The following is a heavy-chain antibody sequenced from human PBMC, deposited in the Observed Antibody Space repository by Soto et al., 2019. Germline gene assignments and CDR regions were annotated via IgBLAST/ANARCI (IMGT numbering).Heavy chain of an antibody. CDR1: GFTFSSYA. CDR3: PNERVGGRWNNHGGRDY. Sequence: PGGSLRLSCAASGFTFSSYAMSWVRQAPGKGLEWVSAISGSGGSTYYADSVKGRFTISRDNSKNTLYLQMNSLRAEDTAGYYGPNERVGGRWNNHGGRDYWGRETMVTVAS. D-gene: IGHD3-16*01. J-gene: IGHJ4*02. CDR2: ISGSGGST. V-gene: IGHV3-23*01.